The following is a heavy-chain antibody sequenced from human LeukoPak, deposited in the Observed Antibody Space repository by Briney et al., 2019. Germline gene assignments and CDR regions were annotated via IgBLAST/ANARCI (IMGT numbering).Heavy chain of an antibody. CDR3: ARGGGYASPIGY. CDR2: IYRSGST. J-gene: IGHJ4*02. CDR1: GGSISTYY. V-gene: IGHV4-59*01. Sequence: SETLSLTCTLSGGSISTYYWSWIRQPPGKGLEWIGYIYRSGSTNYNPSLKSRVTISVDTSKNQFSLKLSSVTAADTAVYYCARGGGYASPIGYWGQGALITVSS. D-gene: IGHD5-12*01.